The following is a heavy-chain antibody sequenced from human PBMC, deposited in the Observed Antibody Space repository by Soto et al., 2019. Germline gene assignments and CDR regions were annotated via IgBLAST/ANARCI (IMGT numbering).Heavy chain of an antibody. V-gene: IGHV4-59*08. CDR3: ASIPASIAVAGTGPIYYYYYGMDV. CDR2: IYYSGST. Sequence: PSETLSLTCTVSGGSISSYYWSWIRQPPGKGLEWIGYIYYSGSTNYNPSLKSRVTISVDTSKNQFSLKLSSVTAADTAVYYCASIPASIAVAGTGPIYYYYYGMDVWGQGTTVTVSS. CDR1: GGSISSYY. J-gene: IGHJ6*02. D-gene: IGHD6-19*01.